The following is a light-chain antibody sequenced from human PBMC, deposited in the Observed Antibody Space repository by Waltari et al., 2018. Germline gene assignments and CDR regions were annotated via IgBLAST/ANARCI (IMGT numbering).Light chain of an antibody. Sequence: QYVFTQPPSVSSAPGQKVTNSCSGNSSNIGNNYVSLYQHPPGTPPNLLIYENNKRPSVIPDRSSCSKSGTSATLAITGLQTGDEADYYCGTWDTSLRTVFGGGTKVTVL. V-gene: IGLV1-51*02. CDR1: SSNIGNNY. J-gene: IGLJ2*01. CDR2: ENN. CDR3: GTWDTSLRTV.